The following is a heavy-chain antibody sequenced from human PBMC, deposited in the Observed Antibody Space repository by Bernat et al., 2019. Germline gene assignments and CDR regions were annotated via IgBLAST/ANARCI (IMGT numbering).Heavy chain of an antibody. D-gene: IGHD3-10*01. Sequence: EVQLLESGGGLVQPGGSLRLSCAASGFTFSSYAMSWVRQAPGKGLEWFSAISGSGGSTYYADSVKGRFTISRDNSKNTLYLQMNSLRAEDTAVYYCAKGRGSYYYGSGSFKYYYYYGMDVWGQGTTVTVSS. CDR2: ISGSGGST. CDR1: GFTFSSYA. CDR3: AKGRGSYYYGSGSFKYYYYYGMDV. J-gene: IGHJ6*02. V-gene: IGHV3-23*01.